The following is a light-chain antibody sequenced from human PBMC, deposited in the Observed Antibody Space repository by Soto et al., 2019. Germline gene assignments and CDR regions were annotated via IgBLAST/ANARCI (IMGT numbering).Light chain of an antibody. J-gene: IGLJ3*02. CDR2: SDD. CDR1: SSNIGKNA. V-gene: IGLV1-44*01. Sequence: VLTQPPSASATPGQRVIISCSGSSSNIGKNAVKWYQQFPGTAPKLLIHSDDQRPSGVPDRFSGSKSGTSASLTISGLQSEDEAHYYCGAWDDSLSGLVFGGGTKVTVL. CDR3: GAWDDSLSGLV.